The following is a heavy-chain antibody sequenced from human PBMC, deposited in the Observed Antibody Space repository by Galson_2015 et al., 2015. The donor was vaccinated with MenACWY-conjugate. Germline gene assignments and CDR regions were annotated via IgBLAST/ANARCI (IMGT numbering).Heavy chain of an antibody. J-gene: IGHJ4*02. Sequence: SLRLSCAGSGFTFSNYGMLWVRQAPGKGLEWVALISRNGKDEFYVDSVKGHFTLSRDNSKNTVYLHMNSLRAEDTALYYCAREEDDWADGGGDYWGQRTLVTVSS. CDR3: AREEDDWADGGGDY. V-gene: IGHV3-30*03. D-gene: IGHD4-23*01. CDR1: GFTFSNYG. CDR2: ISRNGKDE.